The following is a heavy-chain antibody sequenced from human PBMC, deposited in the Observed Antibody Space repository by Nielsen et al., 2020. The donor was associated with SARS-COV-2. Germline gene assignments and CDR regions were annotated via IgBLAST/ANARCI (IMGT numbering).Heavy chain of an antibody. Sequence: SGPTLVKPTQTLTLTCTFSGFSLSTSGVGVGWFRQPPGKALEWVALIYWDDDTRYSPSLKSRLTIAKDTSKNQVVLKMTDMDPVDTATYYCAHTETTMVWNWFDPWGQGTLVTVSS. V-gene: IGHV2-5*02. CDR3: AHTETTMVWNWFDP. J-gene: IGHJ5*02. CDR1: GFSLSTSGVG. D-gene: IGHD5-18*01. CDR2: IYWDDDT.